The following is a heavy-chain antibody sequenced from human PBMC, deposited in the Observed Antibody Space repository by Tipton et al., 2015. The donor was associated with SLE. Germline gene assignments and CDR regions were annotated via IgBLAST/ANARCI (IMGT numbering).Heavy chain of an antibody. CDR3: ARGYCSDGVCYGFGFFDY. CDR2: IYNSGIT. J-gene: IGHJ4*02. CDR1: GGSFSGYY. D-gene: IGHD2-8*01. V-gene: IGHV4-59*10. Sequence: LRLSCAVYGGSFSGYYWNWVRQPAGKGLEWIGLIYNSGITNYNPSLQSRVTLSVDMSKNQFSLKMRSVTAADTAVYFCARGYCSDGVCYGFGFFDYWGQGNLVTVSS.